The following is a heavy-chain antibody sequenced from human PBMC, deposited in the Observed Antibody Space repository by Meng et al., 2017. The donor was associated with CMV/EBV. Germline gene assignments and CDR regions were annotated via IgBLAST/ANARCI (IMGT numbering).Heavy chain of an antibody. V-gene: IGHV3-53*05. J-gene: IGHJ3*02. CDR1: GFTVSSNC. CDR2: IYSGGSI. CDR3: AKARGTSLISAFDI. Sequence: GGSLRLSCAASGFTVSSNCMSWVRQAPGKGLEWVSVIYSGGSIYYADSVKGRFTISRDNSKNSLYLQMNSLRTEDTALYYCAKARGTSLISAFDIWGQGTMVTVSS. D-gene: IGHD1-1*01.